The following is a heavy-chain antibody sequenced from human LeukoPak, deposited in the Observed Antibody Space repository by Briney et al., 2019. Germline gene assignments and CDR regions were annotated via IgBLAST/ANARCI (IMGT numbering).Heavy chain of an antibody. J-gene: IGHJ4*02. D-gene: IGHD3-10*01. V-gene: IGHV3-30*18. Sequence: GGSLRLSCAASGFTFSSYGIHWVRQAPGKGLEWVAFISYDGSNEYYADSVKGRFTISRDNSQNTLYLQMSSLRAEDTAVYYCAKDRVGLTYFDYWGQGTLVTVSS. CDR2: ISYDGSNE. CDR1: GFTFSSYG. CDR3: AKDRVGLTYFDY.